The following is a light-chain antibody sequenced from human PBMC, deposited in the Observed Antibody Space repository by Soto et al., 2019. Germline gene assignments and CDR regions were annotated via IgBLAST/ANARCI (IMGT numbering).Light chain of an antibody. V-gene: IGKV3D-20*01. J-gene: IGKJ4*01. CDR2: DTS. CDR3: QQYGTSSLS. CDR1: QSVNNNY. Sequence: EIVLTQSPATLSLSPGETATLSCGASQSVNNNYLVWYQQKPGLAPRLLIYDTSSRATGIPLRFSGSGSGTDFTLTISGLEPEDFAVYYCQQYGTSSLSFGGGTKVAIK.